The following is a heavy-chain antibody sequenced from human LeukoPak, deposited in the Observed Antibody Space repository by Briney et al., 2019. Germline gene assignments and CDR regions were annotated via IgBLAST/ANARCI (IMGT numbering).Heavy chain of an antibody. J-gene: IGHJ3*02. D-gene: IGHD3-22*01. V-gene: IGHV3-30*02. Sequence: GGSLRLSYAASGFTFSTYGMHWVRQAPGKGLDWGAFIRFDGSDKYYADSVKGRFTTSRDNSKNTVHLQMNSLRAEDTAMYYCARDPHLSSGYYGWMAFDIWGQGTMVTVSS. CDR2: IRFDGSDK. CDR3: ARDPHLSSGYYGWMAFDI. CDR1: GFTFSTYG.